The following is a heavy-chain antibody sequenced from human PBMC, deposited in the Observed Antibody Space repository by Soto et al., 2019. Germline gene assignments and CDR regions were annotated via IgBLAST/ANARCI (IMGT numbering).Heavy chain of an antibody. J-gene: IGHJ4*02. V-gene: IGHV4-59*01. CDR2: IFYTGIT. Sequence: QVQLQESGPGLVQPSGTLSLTCIVSGDPMTTYYWSWIRQSPGKGLEWIGYIFYTGITKYNPSLDGRVTISVDTSKYQFSLNLNSVTAADTAVYYCANHNVWRGFENWGQGTLVTVSS. CDR1: GDPMTTYY. CDR3: ANHNVWRGFEN. D-gene: IGHD3-3*01.